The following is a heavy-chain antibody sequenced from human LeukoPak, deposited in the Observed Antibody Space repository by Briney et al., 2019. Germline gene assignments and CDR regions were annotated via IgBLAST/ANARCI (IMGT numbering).Heavy chain of an antibody. CDR1: GFTFSSSA. CDR2: ISGSGGST. CDR3: AKGPLLWD. V-gene: IGHV3-23*01. D-gene: IGHD2/OR15-2a*01. Sequence: GGSLRLSCAVSGFTFSSSAMSWVRHAPGKGLEWVSSISGSGGSTYYADSVKGRFTISRDNSKNTLYLQMNSLRAEDTAVYYCAKGPLLWDWGQGTLVTVSS. J-gene: IGHJ4*02.